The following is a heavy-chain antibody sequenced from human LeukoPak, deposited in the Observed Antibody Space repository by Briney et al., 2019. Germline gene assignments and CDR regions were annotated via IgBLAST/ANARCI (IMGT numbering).Heavy chain of an antibody. CDR2: IIPILGIA. V-gene: IGHV1-69*04. Sequence: SVKVSCKASGGTFSSYAISWVRQAPGQGLEWMGRIIPILGIANYAQKFQGRVTITADKSTSTAYMELSSLRSEDTAVYYCARDPFEGWFGEFDPWGQGTLVTVS. J-gene: IGHJ5*02. CDR3: ARDPFEGWFGEFDP. CDR1: GGTFSSYA. D-gene: IGHD3-10*01.